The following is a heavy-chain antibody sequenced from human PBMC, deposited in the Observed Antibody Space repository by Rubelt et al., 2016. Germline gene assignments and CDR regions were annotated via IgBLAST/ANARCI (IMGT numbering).Heavy chain of an antibody. Sequence: QVQLVQSGSELKKPGASVKVSCKASGDTFTSYAMNWVRQAPGQGLEWMGWINTNTGNPTYAQGFTGRFVFSLDNSVSTAYLQISSLKAENTAVYYCASTNLRYCSGGSCFDYWGQGTLVTVSS. D-gene: IGHD2-15*01. J-gene: IGHJ4*02. V-gene: IGHV7-4-1*02. CDR3: ASTNLRYCSGGSCFDY. CDR1: GDTFTSYA. CDR2: INTNTGNP.